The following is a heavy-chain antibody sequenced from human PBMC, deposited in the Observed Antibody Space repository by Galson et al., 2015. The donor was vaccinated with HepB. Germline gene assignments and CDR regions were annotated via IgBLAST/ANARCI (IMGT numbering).Heavy chain of an antibody. CDR1: GGSISSGGYY. CDR2: IYYSGST. CDR3: ARERYYDFWSGPPSYYGMDV. J-gene: IGHJ6*02. D-gene: IGHD3-3*01. Sequence: CTVSGGSISSGGYYWSWIRQHPGEGLEWIGYIYYSGSTYYNPSLKSRVTISVDTSKNQFSLKLSSVTAADTAVYYCARERYYDFWSGPPSYYGMDVWGQGTTVTVSS. V-gene: IGHV4-31*03.